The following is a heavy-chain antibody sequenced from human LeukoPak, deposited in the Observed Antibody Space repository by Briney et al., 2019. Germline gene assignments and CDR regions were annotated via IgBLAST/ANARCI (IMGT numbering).Heavy chain of an antibody. CDR1: GGSISNYY. CDR2: IYHSGST. D-gene: IGHD3-10*01. CDR3: ATSSRTYGSGSYSRFDY. V-gene: IGHV4-59*04. J-gene: IGHJ4*02. Sequence: SETLSLTCTVSGGSISNYYWNWIRQPPGKGLEWIGSIYHSGSTYYNPSLKSRVTISVDTSKNQFSLKLSSVTAADTAVYYCATSSRTYGSGSYSRFDYWGQGTLVTVSS.